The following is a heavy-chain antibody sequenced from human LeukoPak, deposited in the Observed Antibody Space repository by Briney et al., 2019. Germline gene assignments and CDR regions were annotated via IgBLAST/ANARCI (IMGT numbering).Heavy chain of an antibody. V-gene: IGHV1-2*02. CDR3: ARPGTPSGWYGDAFDI. Sequence: ASVKVSCKASGYTFTGYYMHWVRQAPGQGLEWMGWINPNSGGTNYAQKFQGRVTMTRDTSISTAYMELSRLRSDDTAVYYCARPGTPSGWYGDAFDIWGQGTMVTVSS. CDR1: GYTFTGYY. D-gene: IGHD6-19*01. J-gene: IGHJ3*02. CDR2: INPNSGGT.